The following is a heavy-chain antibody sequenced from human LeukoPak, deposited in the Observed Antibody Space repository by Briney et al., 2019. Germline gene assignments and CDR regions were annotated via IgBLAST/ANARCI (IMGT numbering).Heavy chain of an antibody. J-gene: IGHJ3*02. CDR2: FYTSGST. Sequence: PSETLSLTCTVSGGSISSSSYYWNWIRQPAGKGLEWIGRFYTSGSTNYNPSLKSRLTMSLDTSTNQFSLKLSSVTAADTAVYYCARDKMFTDAFDIWGQGTTVTVSS. D-gene: IGHD3-10*02. CDR3: ARDKMFTDAFDI. CDR1: GGSISSSSYY. V-gene: IGHV4-61*02.